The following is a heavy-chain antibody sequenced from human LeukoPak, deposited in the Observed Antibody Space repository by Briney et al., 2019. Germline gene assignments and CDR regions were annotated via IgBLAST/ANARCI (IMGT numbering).Heavy chain of an antibody. Sequence: GSLRLSCVASGFTFSSYSMNWVRQAPGKGLQWLTLISVEGYTYYADSVKGRFTISRDSSKNALYLQMNSLRVEDTALYYCSKGRGGVWGQGTTVTVSS. J-gene: IGHJ6*02. CDR1: GFTFSSYS. D-gene: IGHD3-10*01. CDR3: SKGRGGV. CDR2: ISVEGYT. V-gene: IGHV3-66*01.